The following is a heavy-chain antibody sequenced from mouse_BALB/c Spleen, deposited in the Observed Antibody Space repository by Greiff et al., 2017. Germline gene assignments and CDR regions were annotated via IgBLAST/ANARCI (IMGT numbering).Heavy chain of an antibody. J-gene: IGHJ4*01. D-gene: IGHD1-2*01. CDR2: INPSNGRT. CDR3: ARTAFMDY. CDR1: GYTFTSYW. V-gene: IGHV1S81*02. Sequence: QVQLQQSGAELVKPGASVKLSCKASGYTFTSYWMHWVKQRPGQGLEWIGEINPSNGRTNYNEKFKSKATLTVDKSSSTAYMQLSSLTSEDSAVYYCARTAFMDYWGQGTSVTVSS.